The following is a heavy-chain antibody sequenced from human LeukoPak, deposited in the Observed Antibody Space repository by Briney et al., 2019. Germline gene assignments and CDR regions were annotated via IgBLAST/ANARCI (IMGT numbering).Heavy chain of an antibody. CDR3: SRGGSPPEALGDSFDI. V-gene: IGHV3-23*01. CDR2: ISGSGDFT. Sequence: GGSLRLSCAASGFSFNSYAMSWVRQAPGKGLEWVSAISGSGDFTYYADSVTGRFTISKDNTKHTLYLQMNSLRADDSAVYYCSRGGSPPEALGDSFDIWGQGTMVTVSS. D-gene: IGHD1-26*01. CDR1: GFSFNSYA. J-gene: IGHJ3*02.